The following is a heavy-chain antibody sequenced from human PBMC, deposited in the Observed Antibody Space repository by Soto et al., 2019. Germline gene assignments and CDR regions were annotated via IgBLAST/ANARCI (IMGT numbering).Heavy chain of an antibody. CDR3: ASPYDSSGHYSPRATSLDY. CDR2: ISNSGSTK. CDR1: GFTFSDYY. D-gene: IGHD3-22*01. J-gene: IGHJ4*02. V-gene: IGHV3-11*01. Sequence: PGGSLRLSCAASGFTFSDYYMSWFRQATGQGMEWVSYISNSGSTKFYADSVTGRFTISRDNAKNSLHLQMNSLRAEDTAVYYCASPYDSSGHYSPRATSLDYWGQGTLVTVSS.